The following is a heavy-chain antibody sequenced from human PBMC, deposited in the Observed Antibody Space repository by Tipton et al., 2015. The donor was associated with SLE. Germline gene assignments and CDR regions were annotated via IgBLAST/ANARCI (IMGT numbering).Heavy chain of an antibody. CDR1: GFTFGSYA. Sequence: RSLRLSCAASGFTFGSYAMHWVRQAPGKGLEWVAVISYDGSNKYYADSVKGRFTISRDNSKNTLYLQLNSLRAGDTALYYCARTQRGYNYGQFDYWGQGTLVAVSS. CDR3: ARTQRGYNYGQFDY. J-gene: IGHJ4*02. D-gene: IGHD5-18*01. CDR2: ISYDGSNK. V-gene: IGHV3-30*04.